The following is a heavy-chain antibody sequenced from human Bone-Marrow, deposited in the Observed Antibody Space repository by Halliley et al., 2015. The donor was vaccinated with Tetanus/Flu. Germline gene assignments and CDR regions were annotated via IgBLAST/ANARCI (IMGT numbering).Heavy chain of an antibody. CDR1: GGSIDSAHW. D-gene: IGHD3-3*01. J-gene: IGHJ4*02. CDR3: ARVRAEGYYMYFDY. CDR2: IYFSGST. V-gene: IGHV4-4*02. Sequence: TLSLTCAVSGGSIDSAHWWSWVRQPPRKGLEWIGEIYFSGSTNYNPSLKSRVTISLDKSKNQFSLNMSSVTAADTAVYYCARVRAEGYYMYFDYWGQGTLVTVSA.